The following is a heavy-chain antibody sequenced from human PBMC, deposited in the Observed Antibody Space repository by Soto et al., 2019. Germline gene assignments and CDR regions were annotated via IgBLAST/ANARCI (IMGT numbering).Heavy chain of an antibody. CDR1: GGSISSYY. Sequence: SETLSLTCTVSGGSISSYYLSWIRQPPGKGLEWIGYIYYSGSTNYNPSLKSRVTISVDTSKNQFSLKLSSVTAADTAVYYCARGKMTTVTTFDYWGQGTLVTVSS. CDR3: ARGKMTTVTTFDY. D-gene: IGHD4-17*01. V-gene: IGHV4-59*01. J-gene: IGHJ4*02. CDR2: IYYSGST.